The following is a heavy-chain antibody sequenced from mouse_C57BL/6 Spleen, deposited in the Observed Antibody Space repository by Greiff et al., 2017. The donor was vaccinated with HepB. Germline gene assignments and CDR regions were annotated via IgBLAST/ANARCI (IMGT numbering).Heavy chain of an antibody. CDR3: ARSSTVVATDWYFDV. CDR2: ISSGGSYT. Sequence: EVKLVESGGDLVKPGGSLKLSCAASGFNFSSYGMSWVRQTPDKRLEWVATISSGGSYTYYPDSLKGRFTISRDNAKNTLYLQMSSLKSEDTAMYYCARSSTVVATDWYFDVWGTGTTVTVSS. D-gene: IGHD1-1*01. CDR1: GFNFSSYG. J-gene: IGHJ1*03. V-gene: IGHV5-6*01.